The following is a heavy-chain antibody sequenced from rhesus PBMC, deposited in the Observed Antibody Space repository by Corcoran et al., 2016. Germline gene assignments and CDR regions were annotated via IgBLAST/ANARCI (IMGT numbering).Heavy chain of an antibody. Sequence: QVQLQESGPGLVKPSETLSLTCAVSDYSISSGFAWRWIRQPPGKGLEWSGYIGGSSGNTNYNPSRKSRVTISKDTSKNQFSLKLNSVTAADTAVYHCARGMYYFDFWGRGVLVTVSS. D-gene: IGHD1-32*01. CDR3: ARGMYYFDF. V-gene: IGHV4-127*01. J-gene: IGHJ4*01. CDR2: IGGSSGNT. CDR1: DYSISSGFA.